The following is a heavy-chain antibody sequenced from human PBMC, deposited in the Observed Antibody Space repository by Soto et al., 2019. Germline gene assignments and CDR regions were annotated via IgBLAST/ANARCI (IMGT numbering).Heavy chain of an antibody. D-gene: IGHD3-22*01. J-gene: IGHJ4*02. V-gene: IGHV3-74*01. CDR1: AFTFKNHW. CDR3: AREIYDDYDSSGFHN. Sequence: PGGSLRLSCAASAFTFKNHWMHWVRQVPGKGPVWVSRINGDGSFTSYADAVKGRFTISRDNAKNTLSLQMNSLRAEDTAVYYCAREIYDDYDSSGFHNWGKATLVTVSS. CDR2: INGDGSFT.